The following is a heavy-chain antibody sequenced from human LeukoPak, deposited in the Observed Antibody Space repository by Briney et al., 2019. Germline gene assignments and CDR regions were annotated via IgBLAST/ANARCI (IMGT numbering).Heavy chain of an antibody. Sequence: GASVKVSCKASGYTFTGYYIQWLRQAPGQGLEWMGRISPDSGGANFAQKFQGRVTMTRDTSISTAYMDLSSLRSDDTAVYYCARPYSSGRNENWFGPWGQGTLVTVSS. CDR3: ARPYSSGRNENWFGP. V-gene: IGHV1-2*06. CDR2: ISPDSGGA. CDR1: GYTFTGYY. D-gene: IGHD6-19*01. J-gene: IGHJ5*02.